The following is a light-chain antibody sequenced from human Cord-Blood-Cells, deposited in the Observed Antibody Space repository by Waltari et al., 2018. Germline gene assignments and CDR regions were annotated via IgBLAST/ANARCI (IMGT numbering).Light chain of an antibody. V-gene: IGKV3-15*01. J-gene: IGKJ4*01. Sequence: IVMTPSPATLSVSPGERATLSCRASQSVSSNLAWYQQKPGQAPSLLIYGASTRATGIPARFSGSGSGTEFTLTISSLQSEDFAVYYCQQYNNWLTFGGGTKVEIK. CDR2: GAS. CDR3: QQYNNWLT. CDR1: QSVSSN.